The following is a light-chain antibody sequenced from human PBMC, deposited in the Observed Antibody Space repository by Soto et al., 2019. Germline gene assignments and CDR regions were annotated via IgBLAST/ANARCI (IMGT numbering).Light chain of an antibody. CDR3: QQYGHSLWT. V-gene: IGKV3-20*01. Sequence: DIVLTQSPGTLSLSPVEIASLSGMASQSVSSGHLAWYQQKPGQAPRLLIYGASSRATGIPDRFSGSGSGTDFTLTISRLEPEDYAVYYCQQYGHSLWTFGQGTKVDIK. CDR1: QSVSSGH. J-gene: IGKJ1*01. CDR2: GAS.